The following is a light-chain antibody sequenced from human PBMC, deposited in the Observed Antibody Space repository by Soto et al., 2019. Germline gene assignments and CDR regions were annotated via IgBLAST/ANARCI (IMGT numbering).Light chain of an antibody. V-gene: IGKV3-20*01. Sequence: EIVLTQSPGTLSLSPGERATLSCRASQSVTSNYLAWYQHKPGQAPRLLIYDASYRATGIPDRFSGSGSGTDFTPTISRLEPEDFALYYCHQHRSPPSLTFGPGTKVDIQ. J-gene: IGKJ3*01. CDR2: DAS. CDR1: QSVTSNY. CDR3: HQHRSPPSLT.